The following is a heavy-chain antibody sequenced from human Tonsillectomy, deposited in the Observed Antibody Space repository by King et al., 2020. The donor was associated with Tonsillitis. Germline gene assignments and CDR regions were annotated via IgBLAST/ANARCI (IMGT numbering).Heavy chain of an antibody. J-gene: IGHJ4*02. Sequence: QLQESGPGLVKPSETLSLTCTVSSGSISSSCYYWGWVRQPPGKGLEGIGNIYYSGSTYYNPSLKSRVTISVDTSKNQFSLKLSSVTAADTAVYYCARHYYYGSGNYKYYLDYWGQGTLVTVSS. CDR2: IYYSGST. V-gene: IGHV4-39*01. D-gene: IGHD3-10*01. CDR3: ARHYYYGSGNYKYYLDY. CDR1: SGSISSSCYY.